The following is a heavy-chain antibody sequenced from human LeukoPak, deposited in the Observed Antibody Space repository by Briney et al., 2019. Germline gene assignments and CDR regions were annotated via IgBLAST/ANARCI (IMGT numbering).Heavy chain of an antibody. CDR2: INWNGGST. CDR3: AKDMYFDSSPTGMDV. Sequence: GGSLRLSCAASGFTFDDYGMSWVRQAPGKGLEWVSGINWNGGSTGYADSVKGRFTISRDNAKNSLYLQMNSLRAEDTALYFCAKDMYFDSSPTGMDVWGKGTTVTISS. J-gene: IGHJ6*03. V-gene: IGHV3-20*04. CDR1: GFTFDDYG. D-gene: IGHD3-22*01.